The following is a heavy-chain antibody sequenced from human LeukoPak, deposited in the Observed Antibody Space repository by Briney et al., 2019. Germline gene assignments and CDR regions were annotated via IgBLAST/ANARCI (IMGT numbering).Heavy chain of an antibody. CDR1: GFTFSSYS. J-gene: IGHJ5*02. V-gene: IGHV3-48*01. D-gene: IGHD3-10*01. CDR2: ISSSSSTI. CDR3: AKSRITMVRGFNWFDP. Sequence: PGGSLRLSCAASGFTFSSYSMNWVRQAPGKGLEWVSYISSSSSTIYYADSVKGRFTISRDNSKNTLYLQMNSLRAEDTAVYYCAKSRITMVRGFNWFDPWGQGTLVTVSS.